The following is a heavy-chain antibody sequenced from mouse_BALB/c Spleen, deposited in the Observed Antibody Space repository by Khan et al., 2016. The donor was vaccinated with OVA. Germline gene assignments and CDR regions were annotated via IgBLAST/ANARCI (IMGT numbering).Heavy chain of an antibody. CDR1: GYTLTSYY. Sequence: VQLQESGPELVRPGASVKMSCKASGYTLTSYYIHWVKQRPGQGLEWIGWIYPVDGSSKSNEKFKGKSTLTADKSSSTAYMLLSSLTSEDSAIYFCARGYYGYLDYWGQGTTLTVSS. CDR2: IYPVDGSS. CDR3: ARGYYGYLDY. V-gene: IGHV1S56*01. J-gene: IGHJ2*01. D-gene: IGHD1-1*01.